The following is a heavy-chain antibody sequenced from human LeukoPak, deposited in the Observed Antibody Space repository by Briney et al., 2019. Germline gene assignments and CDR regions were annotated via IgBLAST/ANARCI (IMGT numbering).Heavy chain of an antibody. V-gene: IGHV3-7*01. J-gene: IGHJ5*02. CDR3: ARGRTYYDILTGQGRRGYWFDP. D-gene: IGHD3-9*01. CDR1: GFTFSDCW. Sequence: GGSLRLSCAASGFTFSDCWMSWVRQAPGKGLERVANIKEDGSEKYYVDSVKGRFTISRDNAKNSLYLQMNSLRVEDTAVYYCARGRTYYDILTGQGRRGYWFDPWGQGTLVTVSS. CDR2: IKEDGSEK.